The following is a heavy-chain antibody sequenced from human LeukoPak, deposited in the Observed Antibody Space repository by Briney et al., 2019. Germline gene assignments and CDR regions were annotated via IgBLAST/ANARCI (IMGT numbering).Heavy chain of an antibody. CDR3: ATRNWGSEGAFDI. V-gene: IGHV1-18*01. D-gene: IGHD7-27*01. J-gene: IGHJ3*02. Sequence: GASVKVSCKASGYTFTSYGISWVRQAPGQGLEWMGWISAYNGNTNYAQKFQGRVTMTRNTSISTAYMELSSLRSEDTAVYYCATRNWGSEGAFDIWGQGTMVTVSS. CDR1: GYTFTSYG. CDR2: ISAYNGNT.